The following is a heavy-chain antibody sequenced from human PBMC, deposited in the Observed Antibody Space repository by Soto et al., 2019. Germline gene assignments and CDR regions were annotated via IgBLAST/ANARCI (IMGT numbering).Heavy chain of an antibody. CDR1: GFTFSSSA. CDR3: ARGTHDYTPYYYYYMDV. D-gene: IGHD4-4*01. V-gene: IGHV3-33*08. J-gene: IGHJ6*03. CDR2: IWNDGGSK. Sequence: GGSLRLSCAASGFTFSSSAMSWVRQAPGKGLEWVAIIWNDGGSKYYADSVKGRFTISRDNSKNTLYLQMNSLRAEDTAVYYCARGTHDYTPYYYYYMDVWGKGTTVTVSS.